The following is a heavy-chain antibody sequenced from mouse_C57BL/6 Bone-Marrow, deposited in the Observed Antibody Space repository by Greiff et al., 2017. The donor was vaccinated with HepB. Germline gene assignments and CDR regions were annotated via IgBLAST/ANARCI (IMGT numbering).Heavy chain of an antibody. D-gene: IGHD1-1*01. V-gene: IGHV1-75*01. CDR2: IFPGSGST. Sequence: VQLKESGPELVKPGASVKISCKASGYTFTDYYINWVKQRPGQGLEWIGWIFPGSGSTYYNEKFKGKATLTVDKSSSTAYMLLSSLTSEDSAVYFCAREGRLRGFYYAMDYWGQGTSVTVSS. J-gene: IGHJ4*01. CDR1: GYTFTDYY. CDR3: AREGRLRGFYYAMDY.